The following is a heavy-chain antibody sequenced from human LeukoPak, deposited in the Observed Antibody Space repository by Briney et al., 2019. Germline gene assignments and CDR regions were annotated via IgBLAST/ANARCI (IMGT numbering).Heavy chain of an antibody. V-gene: IGHV3-20*04. CDR3: ARAGYSSSWYNWFDP. CDR1: GFTFDDYG. CDR2: INWNGGST. J-gene: IGHJ5*02. Sequence: GGSLRLSCAASGFTFDDYGMSWVRQAPGKGLEWVSAINWNGGSTGYADSVKGRFTISRDNAKNPLYLQMNSLRAEDTALYYCARAGYSSSWYNWFDPWGQGTLVTVSS. D-gene: IGHD6-13*01.